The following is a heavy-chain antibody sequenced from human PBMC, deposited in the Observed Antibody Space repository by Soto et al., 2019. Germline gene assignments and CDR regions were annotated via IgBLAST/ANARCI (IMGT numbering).Heavy chain of an antibody. CDR3: AINLADIVVVVAATDGSY. J-gene: IGHJ4*02. Sequence: ASVKVSCKASGYTFTSYDINWVRQATGQGLEWMGWMNPNSGNTGYAQKFQGRVTMTRNTSISTAYLELSSLRSEDTAVYYCAINLADIVVVVAATDGSYWGQGTLVTVSS. D-gene: IGHD2-15*01. CDR1: GYTFTSYD. V-gene: IGHV1-8*01. CDR2: MNPNSGNT.